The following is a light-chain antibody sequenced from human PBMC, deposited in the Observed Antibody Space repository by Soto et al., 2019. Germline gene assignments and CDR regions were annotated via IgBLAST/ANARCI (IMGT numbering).Light chain of an antibody. J-gene: IGLJ2*01. CDR2: RDT. CDR3: QFWDTSAVV. CDR1: NIESRN. V-gene: IGLV3-9*01. Sequence: SYELTQPLSMSVALGQTAKITCGGDNIESRNVHWYQQKPGQAPVLVIFRDTNRPSGIPERFSGSNSGNTATLTISRAQAGDEGDYYCQFWDTSAVVFGGGTKVTVL.